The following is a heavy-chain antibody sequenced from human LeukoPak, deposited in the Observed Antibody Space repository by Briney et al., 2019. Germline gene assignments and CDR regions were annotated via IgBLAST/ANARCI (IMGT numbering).Heavy chain of an antibody. Sequence: ASVKVSCKASGYTFTGYYMHWVRQAPGQGLEWMGWINTNSGGTNYPQMFQGRVTMTRDTSISRGYMELSRLRSDGTAVYDCARGVFGPTPPNDAWGQGSLVTVSS. CDR2: INTNSGGT. D-gene: IGHD3/OR15-3a*01. CDR3: ARGVFGPTPPNDA. V-gene: IGHV1-2*02. J-gene: IGHJ5*02. CDR1: GYTFTGYY.